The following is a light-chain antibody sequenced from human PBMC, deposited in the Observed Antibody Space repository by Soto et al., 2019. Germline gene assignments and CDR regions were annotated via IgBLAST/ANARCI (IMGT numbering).Light chain of an antibody. CDR2: TAS. J-gene: IGKJ4*01. V-gene: IGKV1-9*01. Sequence: DIQLTQSPSFLSASVGDRVTITCRASQDINRFLAWYHQEPGKAPKLLIHTASTLQGGVPSRFSGSGSGTEFTLTISSLQPEDFGTYYCQQLNSDPSFGGGTKVEIK. CDR3: QQLNSDPS. CDR1: QDINRF.